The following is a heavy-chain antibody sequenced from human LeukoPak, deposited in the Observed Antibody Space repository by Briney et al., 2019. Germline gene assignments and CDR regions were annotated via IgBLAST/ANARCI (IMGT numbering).Heavy chain of an antibody. CDR2: IYYSGST. Sequence: SETLSLTCTVSGGSISSSGYYWRWIRQHPGKGLEWIGYIYYSGSTYYNPSLKSRVTISVDTSKNQFSLKLSSVTAADTAVYYCARGSGTNWFDPWGQGTLVTVSS. J-gene: IGHJ5*02. CDR1: GGSISSSGYY. V-gene: IGHV4-31*03. CDR3: ARGSGTNWFDP.